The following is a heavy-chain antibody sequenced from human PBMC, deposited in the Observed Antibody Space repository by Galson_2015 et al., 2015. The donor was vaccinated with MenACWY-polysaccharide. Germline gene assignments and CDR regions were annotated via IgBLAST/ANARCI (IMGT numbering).Heavy chain of an antibody. V-gene: IGHV3-11*01. CDR3: ARGHYGLDV. J-gene: IGHJ6*02. CDR1: GFSLGAWY. CDR2: ISKSGDSI. Sequence: SLRLSCAASGFSLGAWYMSWIRQAPGKGLEWLSYISKSGDSIYYGDSVKGRFAISRDNAKNSLYLQPNSLEVEDTAIYYCARGHYGLDVWGQGTTVTVSS.